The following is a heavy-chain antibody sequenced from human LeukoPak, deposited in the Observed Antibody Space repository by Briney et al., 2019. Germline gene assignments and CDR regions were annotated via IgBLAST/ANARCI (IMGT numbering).Heavy chain of an antibody. V-gene: IGHV4-34*01. CDR3: ARRGSWNYALDY. CDR1: GGSFRGYY. Sequence: SETLSLTCAVYGGSFRGYYGSWLREPPGKGVEWIGEINHSGSTNYNPFLKRRATISVDTSKTLFSLKLSSVTAADTAVYYCARRGSWNYALDYWGQGTLVTVSS. CDR2: INHSGST. D-gene: IGHD1-7*01. J-gene: IGHJ4*02.